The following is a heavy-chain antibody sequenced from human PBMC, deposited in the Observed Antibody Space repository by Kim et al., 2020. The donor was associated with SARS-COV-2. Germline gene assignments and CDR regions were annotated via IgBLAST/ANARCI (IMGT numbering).Heavy chain of an antibody. CDR1: GFTFSSYA. D-gene: IGHD6-13*01. CDR2: ISGSGGST. J-gene: IGHJ4*02. V-gene: IGHV3-23*01. Sequence: GGSLRLSCAASGFTFSSYAMSWVRQAPGKGLEWVSAISGSGGSTYYADSVKGRFTISRDNSKNTLYLQMNSLRAEDTAVYYCAKDRRDYGYSSSWYVQGSYFDYWGQGTLVTVSS. CDR3: AKDRRDYGYSSSWYVQGSYFDY.